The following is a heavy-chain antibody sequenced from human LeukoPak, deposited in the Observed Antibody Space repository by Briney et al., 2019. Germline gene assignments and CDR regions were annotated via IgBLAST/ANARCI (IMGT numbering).Heavy chain of an antibody. V-gene: IGHV4-34*01. CDR1: GGSFSGYY. Sequence: PSETLSLTCVVYGGSFSGYYWSCISQAPGKGLEWIGEMSHGGITKYNPSLTSRVTISVDSSKKQLSLNLTSVTAADTAVYYCARGIAVAVDYYYYYMDVWGKGTTVTVSS. CDR3: ARGIAVAVDYYYYYMDV. CDR2: MSHGGIT. D-gene: IGHD6-19*01. J-gene: IGHJ6*03.